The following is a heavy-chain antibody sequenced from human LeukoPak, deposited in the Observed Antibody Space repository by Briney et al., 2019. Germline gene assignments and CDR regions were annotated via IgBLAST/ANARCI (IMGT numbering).Heavy chain of an antibody. CDR3: ARHGTYYDFWSGYYHAFDI. Sequence: PSETLSLTCAVYGGSISSYYWSWIRQPPGKGLEWIGYIYYSGSTNYNPSLKSRVTISVDTSKNQFSLKLSSVTAADTAVYYCARHGTYYDFWSGYYHAFDIWGQGTMVTVSS. CDR1: GGSISSYY. J-gene: IGHJ3*02. V-gene: IGHV4-59*08. D-gene: IGHD3-3*01. CDR2: IYYSGST.